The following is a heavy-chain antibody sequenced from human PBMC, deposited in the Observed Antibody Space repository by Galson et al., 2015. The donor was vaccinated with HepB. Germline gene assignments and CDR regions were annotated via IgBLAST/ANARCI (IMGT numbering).Heavy chain of an antibody. J-gene: IGHJ6*02. CDR1: GFAFSSYA. CDR3: ARDRGDGYKRFPAGDHYPGMDV. D-gene: IGHD5-24*01. CDR2: ISYDGNTK. V-gene: IGHV3-30-3*01. Sequence: SLRLSCAASGFAFSSYAMHWVRQAPGKGLEWVTFISYDGNTKYYPDSVKGRFSISRDNSKNTLYLQMNSLRAEDTAVYYCARDRGDGYKRFPAGDHYPGMDVWGQGTTVTVS.